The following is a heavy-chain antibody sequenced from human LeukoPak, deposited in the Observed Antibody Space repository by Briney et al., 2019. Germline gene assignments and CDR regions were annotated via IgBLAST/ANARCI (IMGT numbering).Heavy chain of an antibody. CDR1: GFTFSSYG. D-gene: IGHD5-24*01. CDR2: ISGSGGST. Sequence: GGSLTLSCAASGFTFSSYGMSWVRQAPGKGLEWVSAISGSGGSTYYADSVRVRFTISRDNSKNTLDLKMHSLRAAAMAVYYCAKSGYNRFDYWGQGTLVTVSS. CDR3: AKSGYNRFDY. V-gene: IGHV3-23*01. J-gene: IGHJ4*02.